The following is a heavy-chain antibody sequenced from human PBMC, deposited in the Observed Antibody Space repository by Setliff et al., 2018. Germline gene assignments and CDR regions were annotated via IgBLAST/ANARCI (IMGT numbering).Heavy chain of an antibody. V-gene: IGHV3-9*03. CDR3: AKDYDSSGYPRYYFDY. CDR1: GFTFDDYA. D-gene: IGHD3-22*01. CDR2: ISWNSGSI. J-gene: IGHJ4*02. Sequence: SLRLSCEASGFTFDDYAMHWVRQAPGKGLEWVSGISWNSGSIGYADSVKGRFTISRDNAKNSLYLQMNSLRAEDMALYYCAKDYDSSGYPRYYFDYWGQGTLVTVSS.